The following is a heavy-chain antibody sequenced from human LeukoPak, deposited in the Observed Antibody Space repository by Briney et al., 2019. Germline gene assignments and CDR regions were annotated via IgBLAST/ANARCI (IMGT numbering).Heavy chain of an antibody. CDR2: ISAYNGNT. V-gene: IGHV1-18*01. D-gene: IGHD6-13*01. J-gene: IGHJ1*01. Sequence: GESLKIPCKGSGYTFTSYGISWVRQAPGQGLEWMGWISAYNGNTNYAQKLQGRVTMTTDTSTSTAYMELRSLRSDDAAVYYCARGSRGAAAGRDGDFQHWGQGTLVTVYS. CDR1: GYTFTSYG. CDR3: ARGSRGAAAGRDGDFQH.